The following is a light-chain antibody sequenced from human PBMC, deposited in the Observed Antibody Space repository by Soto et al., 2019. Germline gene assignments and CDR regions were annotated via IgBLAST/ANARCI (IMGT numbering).Light chain of an antibody. CDR2: GNI. CDR3: QFFSSTPAATYV. Sequence: SVLPQPAAMSGAPGQSDTISWTGSSSNIGAGYDVHWYQQRPGTAPKLLIFGNINRPSGVPDRFSGSKSGTSASLAITGLQAEDVGDHSCQFFSSTPAATYV. V-gene: IGLV1-40*01. CDR1: SSNIGAGYD. J-gene: IGLJ1*01.